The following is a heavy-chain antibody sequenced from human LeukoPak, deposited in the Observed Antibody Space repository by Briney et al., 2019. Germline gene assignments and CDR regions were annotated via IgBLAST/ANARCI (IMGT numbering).Heavy chain of an antibody. CDR2: INHSGST. J-gene: IGHJ6*03. CDR1: GGSFSGYY. CDR3: ARDQYYDFWSGYSDYYYYYMDV. Sequence: PSETLSLTCAVYGGSFSGYYWSWIRQPPGKGLEWIGEINHSGSTNYNPSLKSRVTISVDTSKNQFSLKLSSVTAADTAVYYCARDQYYDFWSGYSDYYYYYMDVWGKGTTVTVSS. D-gene: IGHD3-3*01. V-gene: IGHV4-34*01.